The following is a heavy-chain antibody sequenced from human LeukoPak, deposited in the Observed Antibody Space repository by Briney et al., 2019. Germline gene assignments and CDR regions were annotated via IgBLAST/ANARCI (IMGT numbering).Heavy chain of an antibody. CDR2: ISSSGSTI. CDR1: GFTFSSYE. J-gene: IGHJ4*02. Sequence: GGSLRLSCAASGFTFSSYEMNWVRQAPGKGLDWVSYISSSGSTIYYADSVKGRFTISRDNAKNSPYLQMNSLRAEDTAVYYCARVYYGSGSYYNLDYWGQGTLVTVSS. V-gene: IGHV3-48*03. D-gene: IGHD3-10*01. CDR3: ARVYYGSGSYYNLDY.